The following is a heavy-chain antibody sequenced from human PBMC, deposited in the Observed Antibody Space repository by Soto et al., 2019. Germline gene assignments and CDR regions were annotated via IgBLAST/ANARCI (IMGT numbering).Heavy chain of an antibody. CDR1: GFSFESYG. D-gene: IGHD7-27*01. CDR2: FSSSSSVI. J-gene: IGHJ6*03. CDR3: ARDLSWGSNWYYYMDV. Sequence: PGGSLRLSCAASGFSFESYGMHWVRQAPGKGLEWVSYFSSSSSVIDYVDSVKGRFTVSRDNARNSLYLQMNSLRAEDTAVYYCARDLSWGSNWYYYMDVWGKGTTVTVSS. V-gene: IGHV3-48*01.